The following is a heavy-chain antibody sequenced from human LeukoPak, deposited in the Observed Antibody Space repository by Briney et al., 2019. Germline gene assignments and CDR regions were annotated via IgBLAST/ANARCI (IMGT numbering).Heavy chain of an antibody. CDR2: IQQDGSEK. Sequence: LGGSLRLSCAASGFTFSNYWMSWVRQAPGRGLEWVATIQQDGSEKYYVDSVKGRFAISRDNAKNSLYLQMNSLRVEDAAVYYCARYGTGGSWFGPWGQGTLVSVSS. D-gene: IGHD2-15*01. CDR3: ARYGTGGSWFGP. CDR1: GFTFSNYW. J-gene: IGHJ5*02. V-gene: IGHV3-7*01.